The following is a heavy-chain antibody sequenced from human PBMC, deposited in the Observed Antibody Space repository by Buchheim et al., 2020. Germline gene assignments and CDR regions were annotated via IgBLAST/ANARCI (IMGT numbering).Heavy chain of an antibody. CDR3: AKEGRGYSYGYIDY. CDR2: ISYDGSNK. V-gene: IGHV3-30*18. D-gene: IGHD5-18*01. Sequence: QVQLVESWGGVVQPGRSLRLSCAASGFTFSSYGMHWVRQAPGKGLEWVAVISYDGSNKYYADSVKGRFTISRDNSKNTLYLQMNSLRAEDTAVYYCAKEGRGYSYGYIDYWGQGTL. J-gene: IGHJ4*02. CDR1: GFTFSSYG.